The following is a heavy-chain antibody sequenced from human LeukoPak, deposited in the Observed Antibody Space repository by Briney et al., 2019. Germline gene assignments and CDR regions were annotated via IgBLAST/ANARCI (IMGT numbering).Heavy chain of an antibody. CDR3: ARLLRAVDTGAYYFDY. J-gene: IGHJ4*02. V-gene: IGHV1-69*02. CDR2: ITPIPGIT. CDR1: GGIFSSYT. D-gene: IGHD2-8*02. Sequence: SVKVSCKASGGIFSSYTFNWVRQAPGQGLEWMGRITPIPGITNYAETFQGRVTLTADTSTSTLYMELSSLRSEDTAVYYCARLLRAVDTGAYYFDYWGQGTLVTVSS.